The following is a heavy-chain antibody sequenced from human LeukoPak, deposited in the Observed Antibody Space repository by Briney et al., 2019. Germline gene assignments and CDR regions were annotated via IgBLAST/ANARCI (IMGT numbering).Heavy chain of an antibody. Sequence: GGSLRLSCAASGFTFSNYVMAWVRQAPGKGLEWVSAISGTGGTTHYADSVKGRFTISRDNAKNSLYLQMNGLRAEDTAVYYCARDTGYGYYYMDVWGKGTTVTVSS. V-gene: IGHV3-23*01. CDR2: ISGTGGTT. J-gene: IGHJ6*03. CDR1: GFTFSNYV. D-gene: IGHD5-18*01. CDR3: ARDTGYGYYYMDV.